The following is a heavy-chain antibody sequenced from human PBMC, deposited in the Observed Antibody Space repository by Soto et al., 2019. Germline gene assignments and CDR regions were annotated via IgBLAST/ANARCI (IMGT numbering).Heavy chain of an antibody. CDR1: GFTFSSYS. J-gene: IGHJ5*02. CDR3: ARDGGQWLNWFEP. CDR2: ISSSSSTI. V-gene: IGHV3-48*01. Sequence: EVQLVESGGGLVQPGGSLRLSCAASGFTFSSYSMNWVRQAPGKGLEWVSYISSSSSTIYYADSVKGRFTISRDNAKNSLYLQMNSLRAEDTAVYYCARDGGQWLNWFEPWGQGTLVTVSS. D-gene: IGHD6-19*01.